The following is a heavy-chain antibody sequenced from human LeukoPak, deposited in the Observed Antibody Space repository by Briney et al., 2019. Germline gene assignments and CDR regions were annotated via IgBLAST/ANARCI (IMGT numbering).Heavy chain of an antibody. CDR2: ISSTNGHT. Sequence: GGSLRLSCAASGFIFNDYSTHSVRQAPGKGLEWVSYISSTNGHTYYADSVNGRFTISTDTAKNSLYLQMNSLRVEDTAIYFCARDRDSSGLYGGADLWGQGVLVTVSA. CDR1: GFIFNDYS. V-gene: IGHV3-21*03. CDR3: ARDRDSSGLYGGADL. J-gene: IGHJ5*02. D-gene: IGHD6-19*01.